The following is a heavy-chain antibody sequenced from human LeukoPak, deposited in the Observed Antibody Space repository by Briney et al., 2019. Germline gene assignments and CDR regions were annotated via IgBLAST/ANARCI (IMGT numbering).Heavy chain of an antibody. Sequence: SETLSLTCTVSGGSISSQYWSWIRQPPGQGLEWIGYIYYSGSTNYNPSLKSRVTISVDTSKNQFSLKLSSVTAADTAVYYCARGKYDFWSGYSLRWFDPWGQGTLVTVSS. CDR3: ARGKYDFWSGYSLRWFDP. J-gene: IGHJ5*02. CDR2: IYYSGST. D-gene: IGHD3-3*01. CDR1: GGSISSQY. V-gene: IGHV4-59*11.